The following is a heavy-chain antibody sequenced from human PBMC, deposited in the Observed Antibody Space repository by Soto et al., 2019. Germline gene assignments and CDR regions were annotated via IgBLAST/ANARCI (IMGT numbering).Heavy chain of an antibody. CDR3: ASEYSSSDNAFDI. CDR1: GYNFVDSF. Sequence: ASVKVSCKPSGYNFVDSFINRVRLATGQGLEWMGWMNPNSGNTGYAQKFQGRVTMTRNTSISTAYMELSSLRSEDKAVYYCASEYSSSDNAFDIWGQGTMVTVS. D-gene: IGHD6-6*01. J-gene: IGHJ3*02. CDR2: MNPNSGNT. V-gene: IGHV1-8*02.